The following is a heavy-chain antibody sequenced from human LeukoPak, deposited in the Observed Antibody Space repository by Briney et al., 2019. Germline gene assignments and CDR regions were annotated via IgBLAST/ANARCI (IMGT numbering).Heavy chain of an antibody. D-gene: IGHD3-3*01. CDR2: IYTSGST. V-gene: IGHV4-4*07. J-gene: IGHJ3*02. Sequence: SETLSLTCTVSGGSISSYYWSWIRQPAGKGLEWIGRIYTSGSTNYNPSLKSRVTISVDKSKNQFSLKLSSVTAADTAVYYCARVATIFGVVTDAFDIWGQGAMVTVSS. CDR3: ARVATIFGVVTDAFDI. CDR1: GGSISSYY.